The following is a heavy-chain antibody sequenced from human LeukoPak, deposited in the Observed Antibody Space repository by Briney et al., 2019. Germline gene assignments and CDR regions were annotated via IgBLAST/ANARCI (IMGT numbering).Heavy chain of an antibody. CDR1: GYTFTSYG. CDR3: ARDPGYCSSTSCYRSGYFQH. J-gene: IGHJ1*01. CDR2: ISAYNGNT. D-gene: IGHD2-2*01. Sequence: VASVKVSCKASGYTFTSYGISWVRQAPGQGLEWMGWISAYNGNTNYAQKLQGRVAMTTDTSTGTAYMELRSLRSDDTAVYYCARDPGYCSSTSCYRSGYFQHWGQGTLVTVSS. V-gene: IGHV1-18*01.